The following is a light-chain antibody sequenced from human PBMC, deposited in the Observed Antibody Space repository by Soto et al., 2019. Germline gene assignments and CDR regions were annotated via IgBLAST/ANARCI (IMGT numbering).Light chain of an antibody. J-gene: IGKJ1*01. CDR3: QQYGGSTRT. CDR1: QIVTTQ. V-gene: IGKV3-20*01. CDR2: GAS. Sequence: IGLTQSPGTLSLSPGERATLSFMASQIVTTQLAWYQQKPGQAPRLIIHGASSRATGVPDRITGSGSGTDFTLSISRLEPEDFAVYYCQQYGGSTRTFGQGTKVDIK.